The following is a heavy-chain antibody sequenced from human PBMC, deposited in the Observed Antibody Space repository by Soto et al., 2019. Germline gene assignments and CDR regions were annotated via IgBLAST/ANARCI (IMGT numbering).Heavy chain of an antibody. D-gene: IGHD1-26*01. J-gene: IGHJ6*02. Sequence: QVQLVQSGAEVKKPGSSVKVSCKASGGTFSSYAISWVRQAPGQGHEWMGGIIPIFGTANYAQKFQGRVTITTDEVTSTAYMELSSLRSEDTAVYYCARDNSGSYRHYYYYGMDVWGQGTTVTVTS. CDR2: IIPIFGTA. V-gene: IGHV1-69*05. CDR3: ARDNSGSYRHYYYYGMDV. CDR1: GGTFSSYA.